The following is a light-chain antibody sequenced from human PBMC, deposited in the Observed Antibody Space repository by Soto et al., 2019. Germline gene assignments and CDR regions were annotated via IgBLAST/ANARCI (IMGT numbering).Light chain of an antibody. CDR3: QQRSNFPT. V-gene: IGKV1-39*01. CDR1: QSISSY. J-gene: IGKJ5*01. Sequence: DIQMTQSPSTLSASVGDRVTITCRASQSISSYLNCYQQKPAKTPKLLIYAASSLQSGVPSRFSGSGSGTDFTLTISSLEPEDFAVYYCQQRSNFPTFGQGTRLEIK. CDR2: AAS.